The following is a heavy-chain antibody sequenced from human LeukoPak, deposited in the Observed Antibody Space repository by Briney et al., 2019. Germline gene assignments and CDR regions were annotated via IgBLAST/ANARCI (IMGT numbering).Heavy chain of an antibody. Sequence: SGPALVKPTQTLTLTCTFSGFSLSTSLMRVSWIRQPPGEALEWLARIDWDDEKFYITSLKTRLTISTDTSKTQVVLTMTNMDPVDTGTYYCARIGASARDYFDYWGQGTLVTVSS. CDR3: ARIGASARDYFDY. D-gene: IGHD6-13*01. CDR2: IDWDDEK. V-gene: IGHV2-70*04. CDR1: GFSLSTSLMR. J-gene: IGHJ4*02.